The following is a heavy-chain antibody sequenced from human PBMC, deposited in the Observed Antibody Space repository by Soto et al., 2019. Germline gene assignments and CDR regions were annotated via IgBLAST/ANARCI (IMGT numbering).Heavy chain of an antibody. CDR2: IYYSGST. Sequence: SETLSLTCTVSGGSISSGDYYWSWIRQPPGKGLEWIGYIYYSGSTYYNPSLKSRVTISVDTSKNQFSLKLSSVTAADTAVYYCATVYDFWSGYSSYYFDYWGQGTLVTVSS. D-gene: IGHD3-3*01. CDR3: ATVYDFWSGYSSYYFDY. J-gene: IGHJ4*02. V-gene: IGHV4-30-4*01. CDR1: GGSISSGDYY.